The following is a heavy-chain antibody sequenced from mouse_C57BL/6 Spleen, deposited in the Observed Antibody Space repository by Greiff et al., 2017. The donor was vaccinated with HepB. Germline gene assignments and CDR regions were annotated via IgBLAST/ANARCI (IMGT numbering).Heavy chain of an antibody. CDR1: GYTFTSYW. Sequence: QVQLKQSGAELVRPGSSVKLSCKASGYTFTSYWMDWVKQRPGQGLEWIGNIYPSDSETHYNQKFKDKATLTVDKSSSTAYMQLSSLTSEDSAVYYCARGGVRGFAYWGQGTLVTVSA. V-gene: IGHV1-61*01. CDR3: ARGGVRGFAY. CDR2: IYPSDSET. J-gene: IGHJ3*01.